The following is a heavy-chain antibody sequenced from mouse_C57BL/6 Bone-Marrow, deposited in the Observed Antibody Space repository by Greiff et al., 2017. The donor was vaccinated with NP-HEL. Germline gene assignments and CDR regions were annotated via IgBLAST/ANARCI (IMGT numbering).Heavy chain of an antibody. V-gene: IGHV1-62-2*01. Sequence: VKLLESGAELVKPGASVKLSCKASGYTFTEYTIHWVKQRSGQGLEWIGWFYPGSGSIKYNEKFKDKATLTADKSSSTVYMELSRLTSEDSAVYFCARHEDYYSNYNYAMDYWGQGTSVTVSS. J-gene: IGHJ4*01. CDR3: ARHEDYYSNYNYAMDY. CDR2: FYPGSGSI. D-gene: IGHD2-5*01. CDR1: GYTFTEYT.